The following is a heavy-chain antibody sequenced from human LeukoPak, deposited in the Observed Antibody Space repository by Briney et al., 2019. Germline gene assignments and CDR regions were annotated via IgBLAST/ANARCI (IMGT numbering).Heavy chain of an antibody. Sequence: SGGSLRLSCAASGFTFSSYGMHWVRQAPGKGLEWVAFIRYDGSNKYYADSVKGRFTISRDNSKNTLYLQMNSLRAEDTAVYYCARDGGYIRTGFDYWGQGTLVTVSS. D-gene: IGHD5-12*01. CDR2: IRYDGSNK. V-gene: IGHV3-30*02. J-gene: IGHJ4*02. CDR1: GFTFSSYG. CDR3: ARDGGYIRTGFDY.